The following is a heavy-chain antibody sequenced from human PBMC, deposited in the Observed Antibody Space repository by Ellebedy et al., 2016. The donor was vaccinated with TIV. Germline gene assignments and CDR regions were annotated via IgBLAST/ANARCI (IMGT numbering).Heavy chain of an antibody. Sequence: ASVKVSCKASGYSFTSYAIGWVRQAPGQGLEWMGWISAYTGITNYAQKFQGRVTMTTDTSTSTAFMEVRGLRSDETAVYYCARANQQGVVVVGPAPNFDFWGQGTLVTVSS. J-gene: IGHJ4*02. V-gene: IGHV1-18*01. CDR1: GYSFTSYA. D-gene: IGHD2-15*01. CDR2: ISAYTGIT. CDR3: ARANQQGVVVVGPAPNFDF.